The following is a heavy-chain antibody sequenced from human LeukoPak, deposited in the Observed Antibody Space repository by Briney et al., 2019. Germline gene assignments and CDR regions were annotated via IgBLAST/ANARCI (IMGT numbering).Heavy chain of an antibody. D-gene: IGHD2-21*01. V-gene: IGHV3-64*01. CDR2: ISSIGGTT. CDR1: GFIFSTYA. Sequence: GGSLRLSCAASGFIFSTYALHWVRQVPGKGLEHVSAISSIGGTTYYANSVKGRFTISRDNSKNTLYLQMGSLKPEDTAVYYCARVGDNTAFDYWGQGTLVTVSS. CDR3: ARVGDNTAFDY. J-gene: IGHJ4*02.